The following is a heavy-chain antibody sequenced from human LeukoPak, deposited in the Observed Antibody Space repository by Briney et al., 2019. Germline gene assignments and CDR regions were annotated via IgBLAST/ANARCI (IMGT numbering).Heavy chain of an antibody. CDR3: ARAPSYGDTDRYYFDY. D-gene: IGHD4-17*01. CDR2: INHSGST. J-gene: IGHJ4*02. CDR1: GGSFSGYY. Sequence: PSETLSLTCAVYGGSFSGYYWSWIRQPPGKGLEWIGEINHSGSTNYNPSLKSRVTISVDTSKNQFSLKLSSVTAADTAVYYCARAPSYGDTDRYYFDYWGQGTLVTVSS. V-gene: IGHV4-34*01.